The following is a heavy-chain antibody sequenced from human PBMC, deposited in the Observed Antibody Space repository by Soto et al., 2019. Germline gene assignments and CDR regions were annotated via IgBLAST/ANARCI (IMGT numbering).Heavy chain of an antibody. D-gene: IGHD6-25*01. CDR1: GGTFSSYA. CDR3: ASEGTRHYFDY. J-gene: IGHJ4*02. Sequence: AAVKVSCKASGGTFSSYAISWVRQAPGQGLEWMGGIIPIFGTANYAQKFQGRVTITADESTSTAYMELSSLRSEDTAVYYCASEGTRHYFDYWGQGTLVTVSS. V-gene: IGHV1-69*13. CDR2: IIPIFGTA.